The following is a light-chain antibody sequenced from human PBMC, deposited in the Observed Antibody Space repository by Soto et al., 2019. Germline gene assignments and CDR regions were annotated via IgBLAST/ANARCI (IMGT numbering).Light chain of an antibody. J-gene: IGKJ4*01. CDR1: QGVGRF. Sequence: EIVLTQSPATLSLSPGERAALSCRASQGVGRFLAWYQQKPGQAPRLLIYDASNRATGIPARFSGSGSVTDFTLGIDNLEPEDFAVYYCQQRGGWPLTFGGGTKVEIK. CDR3: QQRGGWPLT. V-gene: IGKV3-11*01. CDR2: DAS.